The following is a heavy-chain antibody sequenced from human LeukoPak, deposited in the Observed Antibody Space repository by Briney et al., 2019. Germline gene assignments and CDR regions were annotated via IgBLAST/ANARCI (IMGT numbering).Heavy chain of an antibody. CDR1: GGSISSYY. CDR3: ARLTYYYYYMDV. CDR2: IYTSGST. D-gene: IGHD3-16*01. J-gene: IGHJ6*03. Sequence: PSETLSLTCTVSGGSISSYYWSWIRQPPGKGLEWIGYIYTSGSTNYNPSLKSRVTISVDTSKNQFSLKLSSVTAADTAVYYCARLTYYYYYMDVWGKGTTVTVSS. V-gene: IGHV4-4*09.